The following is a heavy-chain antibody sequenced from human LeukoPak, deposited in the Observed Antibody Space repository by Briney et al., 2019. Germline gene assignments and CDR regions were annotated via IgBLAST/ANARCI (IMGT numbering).Heavy chain of an antibody. CDR2: INHSGSS. CDR1: GGSFSGYY. V-gene: IGHV4-34*01. D-gene: IGHD2-15*01. J-gene: IGHJ1*01. CDR3: ARGRSEGVVVVVGAQDFQH. Sequence: PSETLSLTCAVYGGSFSGYYWSWLRQPPGKGLEWIGEINHSGSSNYCPSLKSRVTISVDASKNQFSLKLSSVTAADTAVYYCARGRSEGVVVVVGAQDFQHWGQGTLVTVSS.